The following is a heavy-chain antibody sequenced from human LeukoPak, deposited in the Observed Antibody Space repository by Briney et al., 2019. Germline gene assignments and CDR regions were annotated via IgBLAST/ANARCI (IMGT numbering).Heavy chain of an antibody. Sequence: GGSLRLSCAASGFTFSSYGMHWVRQAPGKGLEWVAFISYDGSNKNYADSVRGRFTISRDNSKSTLYLQMNSLRAEDTAVYYCARRAGAYSHPYDYWGQGTLVTVSS. CDR1: GFTFSSYG. D-gene: IGHD4/OR15-4a*01. J-gene: IGHJ4*02. CDR2: ISYDGSNK. CDR3: ARRAGAYSHPYDY. V-gene: IGHV3-30*03.